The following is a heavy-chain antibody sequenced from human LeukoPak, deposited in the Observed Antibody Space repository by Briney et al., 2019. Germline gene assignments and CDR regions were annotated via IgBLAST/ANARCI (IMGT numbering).Heavy chain of an antibody. Sequence: ASVKVSCKASGYTFTGYYMHWVRQAPGQGLEWMGWINPNSGGTNYAQKFQGRVTMTRDTSISTAYMELSRLRSDDTAVYYCARIRLATSYLDYWGQGTLVTVSS. CDR2: INPNSGGT. V-gene: IGHV1-2*02. CDR1: GYTFTGYY. J-gene: IGHJ4*02. CDR3: ARIRLATSYLDY.